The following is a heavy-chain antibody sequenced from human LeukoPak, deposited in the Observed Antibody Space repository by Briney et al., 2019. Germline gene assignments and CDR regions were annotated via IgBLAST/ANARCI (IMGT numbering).Heavy chain of an antibody. CDR1: GGSISSFS. Sequence: PSETLSLTCSVSGGSISSFSWNWIRQPAGKGLEWIGRISTRGSDGRIYTRGNANYNPSLKSPVIISLDKSNNQFSLSLTSVTAADTAMYYCARDLTGLGYYFDHWGQGALVAVSS. CDR2: IYTRGNA. D-gene: IGHD3-10*01. CDR3: ARDLTGLGYYFDH. J-gene: IGHJ4*02. V-gene: IGHV4-4*07.